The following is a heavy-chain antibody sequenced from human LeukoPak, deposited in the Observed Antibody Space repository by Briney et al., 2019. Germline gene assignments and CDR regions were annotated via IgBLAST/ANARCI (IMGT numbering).Heavy chain of an antibody. V-gene: IGHV5-51*01. J-gene: IGHJ4*02. CDR3: VRPGGGGYIYGIDS. CDR2: IHPLDADI. CDR1: GYDFTKYW. Sequence: GESLEISCQTSGYDFTKYWVGWVRRMPGKGLGGMGIIHPLDADIRKNPPFQAHVSLSVDTSVTTAYLQWDSLQASATAVYSCVRPGGGGYIYGIDSWGPGNLVTLS. D-gene: IGHD5-18*01.